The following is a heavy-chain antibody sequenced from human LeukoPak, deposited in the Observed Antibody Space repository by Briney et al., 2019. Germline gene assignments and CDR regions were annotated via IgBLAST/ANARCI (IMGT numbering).Heavy chain of an antibody. J-gene: IGHJ5*02. CDR1: GYTFTSYG. D-gene: IGHD2-2*01. V-gene: IGHV1-18*01. Sequence: ASVKVSCKASGYTFTSYGISWVRQAPGQGLEWMGWISAYNGNTNYAQKLQGRVTMTTDTSTSTAYMELRSLRSDDTAAYYCARDFGYLVPAAIRGANWFDPWGQGTLVTVSS. CDR3: ARDFGYLVPAAIRGANWFDP. CDR2: ISAYNGNT.